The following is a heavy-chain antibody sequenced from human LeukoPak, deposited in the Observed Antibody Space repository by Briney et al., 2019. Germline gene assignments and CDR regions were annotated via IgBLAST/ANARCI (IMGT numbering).Heavy chain of an antibody. J-gene: IGHJ4*02. CDR1: GLTFINAG. Sequence: GGSLRLSCAATGLTFINAGMSWVRQAPGKGLEWVGRITSKTDGGTIAYAAPVKGRFTISRDDSKNTLFLQMNSLNTEDTAVYYYTRPRLGESSAKIYCWGQGTLVTVSS. V-gene: IGHV3-15*01. CDR2: ITSKTDGGTI. CDR3: TRPRLGESSAKIYC. D-gene: IGHD1-26*01.